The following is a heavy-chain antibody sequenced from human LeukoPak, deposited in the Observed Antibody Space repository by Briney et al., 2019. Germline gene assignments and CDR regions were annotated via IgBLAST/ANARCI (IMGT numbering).Heavy chain of an antibody. CDR2: INAGNGNT. Sequence: ASVKVSCKASGYTFTSYAMHWVRQAPGQRLEWMGWINAGNGNTKYSQKFQGRVTITRDTSASTAYMELSSLRSEDTAVYYCARATYYDILTRPLGYWGPGTLVTVGS. CDR3: ARATYYDILTRPLGY. CDR1: GYTFTSYA. J-gene: IGHJ4*02. V-gene: IGHV1-3*01. D-gene: IGHD3-9*01.